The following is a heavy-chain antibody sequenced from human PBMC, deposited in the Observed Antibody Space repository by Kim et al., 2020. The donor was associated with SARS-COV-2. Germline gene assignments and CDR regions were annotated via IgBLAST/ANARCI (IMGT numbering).Heavy chain of an antibody. V-gene: IGHV3-73*01. Sequence: YVAAVRGRFTISRDDSKNTAYMQMDSLKTEVAAVYYCTRSVRATQDWFDPWGQGTLVTVSS. CDR3: TRSVRATQDWFDP. J-gene: IGHJ5*02.